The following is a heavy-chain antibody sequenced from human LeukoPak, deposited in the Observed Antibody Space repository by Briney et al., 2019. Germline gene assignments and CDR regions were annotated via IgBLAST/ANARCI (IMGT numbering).Heavy chain of an antibody. Sequence: GGSLRLSCAASGFTFDDYGMSWVRQAPGKGLEWVSGINWNGGSTGYADSVKGRFTISRDNAKNSLYLQMNSLRAEDTALYYCARDRVGANGCVHYFDYWGQGTLVTVSS. J-gene: IGHJ4*02. D-gene: IGHD1-26*01. V-gene: IGHV3-20*04. CDR1: GFTFDDYG. CDR3: ARDRVGANGCVHYFDY. CDR2: INWNGGST.